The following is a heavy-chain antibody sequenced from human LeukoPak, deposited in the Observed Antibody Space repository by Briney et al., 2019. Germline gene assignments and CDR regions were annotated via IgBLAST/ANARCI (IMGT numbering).Heavy chain of an antibody. D-gene: IGHD3-3*01. V-gene: IGHV1-2*02. J-gene: IGHJ6*03. CDR2: INPNSGGT. Sequence: ASVKVSCKASGYTFTGYYMHWVRQAPGQGLEWIGWINPNSGGTNYAQKFQGRVTMTRDTSISTAYMELSRLRSDDTAVYYCARGSWGIFGVVIIAQYMDVWGKGTTVTVSS. CDR1: GYTFTGYY. CDR3: ARGSWGIFGVVIIAQYMDV.